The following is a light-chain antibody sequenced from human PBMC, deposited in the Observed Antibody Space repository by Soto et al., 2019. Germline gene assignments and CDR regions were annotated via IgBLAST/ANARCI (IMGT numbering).Light chain of an antibody. CDR2: GAS. CDR3: QQYNNWPPLP. Sequence: EIVMTQSPVTLSVSPGERATLSCRASQSVSSNLAWYQQKPGQAPRLLMYGASTRAPGIPARFSGGGSGTEFTLTISSLQSEDFAVYYCQQYNNWPPLPFCRGTKVEIK. J-gene: IGKJ4*01. CDR1: QSVSSN. V-gene: IGKV3-15*01.